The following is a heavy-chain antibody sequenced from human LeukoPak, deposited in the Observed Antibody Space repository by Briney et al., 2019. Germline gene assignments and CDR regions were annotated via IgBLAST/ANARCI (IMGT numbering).Heavy chain of an antibody. D-gene: IGHD1-1*01. V-gene: IGHV3-48*04. CDR3: ARVGTSSNYYYYMDV. CDR1: GFTFSSYT. CDR2: ISSSGGTI. Sequence: PGGSLRLSCAASGFTFSSYTMNWVRQAPGKGLEWVSYISSSGGTIYYADSVKGRFTISRDNAKNSLYLQMNRPRAEDTAVYYCARVGTSSNYYYYMDVWGKGTTVTVSS. J-gene: IGHJ6*03.